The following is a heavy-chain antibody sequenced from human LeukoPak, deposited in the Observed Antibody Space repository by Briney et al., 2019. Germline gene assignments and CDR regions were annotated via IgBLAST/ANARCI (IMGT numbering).Heavy chain of an antibody. CDR2: ISSSSSTI. CDR3: ASGSSRDY. V-gene: IGHV3-48*01. J-gene: IGHJ4*02. CDR1: GFTFSSYS. D-gene: IGHD5-12*01. Sequence: QSGGSLRLSCAASGFTFSSYSMNWVRQAPGKGLEWVSYISSSSSTIYYADSVKGRFTISRGNAKNSLYLQMNSLRAEDTAVYYCASGSSRDYWGQGTLVTVSS.